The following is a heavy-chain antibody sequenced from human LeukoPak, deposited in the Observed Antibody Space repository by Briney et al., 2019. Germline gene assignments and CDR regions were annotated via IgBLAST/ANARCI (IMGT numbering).Heavy chain of an antibody. CDR2: ISGSGGST. V-gene: IGHV3-23*01. CDR1: GFTFSSYA. Sequence: PGGSLRLSCAASGFTFSSYAMRWVRQAPGKGLEWGSAISGSGGSTYYADSVKGRFTISRDNSKNTLYLQMNSLRAEDTAVYYCAKDQDFYYYDSSGKGPFDYWGQGTLVTVSS. D-gene: IGHD3-22*01. CDR3: AKDQDFYYYDSSGKGPFDY. J-gene: IGHJ4*02.